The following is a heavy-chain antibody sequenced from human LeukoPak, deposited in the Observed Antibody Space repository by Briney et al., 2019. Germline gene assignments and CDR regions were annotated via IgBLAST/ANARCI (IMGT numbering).Heavy chain of an antibody. CDR1: GFTFNNYA. Sequence: GGSLRLSCEASGFTFNNYAMSWVRQAPGKGLEWVSGINWNGGSTGYADSVKGRFTISRDNAKNSLYLQMNSLRAEDTALYYCARAKAGYYYHYMDVWGKGTTVTVSS. V-gene: IGHV3-20*04. CDR2: INWNGGST. CDR3: ARAKAGYYYHYMDV. J-gene: IGHJ6*03.